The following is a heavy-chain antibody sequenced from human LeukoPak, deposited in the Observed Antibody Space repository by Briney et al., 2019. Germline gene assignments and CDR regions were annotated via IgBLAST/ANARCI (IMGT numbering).Heavy chain of an antibody. Sequence: GASVEVSCKASGYTFTDYYMHWVQQAPGKGLEWMGRVDPEDGETIYAEKFQGRVTITADTSTDTAYMELSSLRSDDTAVYYCARRPYYYGSGSYDYWGQGTLVTVSS. D-gene: IGHD3-10*01. CDR1: GYTFTDYY. CDR2: VDPEDGET. V-gene: IGHV1-69-2*01. J-gene: IGHJ4*02. CDR3: ARRPYYYGSGSYDY.